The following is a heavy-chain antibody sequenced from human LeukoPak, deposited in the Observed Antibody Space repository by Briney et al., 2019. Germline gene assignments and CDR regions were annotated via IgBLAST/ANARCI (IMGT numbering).Heavy chain of an antibody. CDR1: GFTFSSYG. CDR3: AKERTSSRADAAFDI. J-gene: IGHJ3*02. CDR2: ISYDGSNK. D-gene: IGHD1-1*01. V-gene: IGHV3-30*18. Sequence: GGSLRLSCAASGFTFSSYGMHWVRQAPGKGLEWVAVISYDGSNKYYADSVKGRFTISRDNSKNTLYLQMNSLRAEDTAVYYCAKERTSSRADAAFDIWGQGTMVTVSS.